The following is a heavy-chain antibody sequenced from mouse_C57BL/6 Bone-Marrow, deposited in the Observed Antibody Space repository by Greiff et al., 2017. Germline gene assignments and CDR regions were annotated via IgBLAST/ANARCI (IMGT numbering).Heavy chain of an antibody. CDR1: GYTFTSYW. V-gene: IGHV1-69*01. J-gene: IGHJ2*01. CDR3: AREEILLWSYFDY. D-gene: IGHD2-1*01. CDR2: IDPSDSYT. Sequence: QVQLQQPGAELVMPGASVKLSCKASGYTFTSYWMHWVKQRPGQGLEWIGEIDPSDSYTNYNQKFKGKSTLTVDKSSSTAYMQISSLTSEDSAVYYCAREEILLWSYFDYWGQGTTLTVSS.